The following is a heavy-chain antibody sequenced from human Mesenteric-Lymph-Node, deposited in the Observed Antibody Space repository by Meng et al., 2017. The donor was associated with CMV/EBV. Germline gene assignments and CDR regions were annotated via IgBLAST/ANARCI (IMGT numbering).Heavy chain of an antibody. CDR1: FTSYA. J-gene: IGHJ2*01. D-gene: IGHD2-2*01. CDR3: ARSGDIVVVPADPYWYFDL. V-gene: IGHV1-3*01. Sequence: FTSYAMNWVRQAPGQRLEWMGWINAGNGNTKYSQKFQGRVTITRDTSASTAYMELSSLRSEDTAVYYCARSGDIVVVPADPYWYFDLWGRGTLVTVSS. CDR2: INAGNGNT.